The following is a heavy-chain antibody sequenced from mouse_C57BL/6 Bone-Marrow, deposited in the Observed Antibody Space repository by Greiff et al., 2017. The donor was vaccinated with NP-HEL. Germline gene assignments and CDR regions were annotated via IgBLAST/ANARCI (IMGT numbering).Heavy chain of an antibody. CDR2: IWTGGGT. CDR3: ARNIGGWLLQGDY. Sequence: VQRVESGPGLVAPSQRLSITCTVSGFSLTSYAISWVRQPPGKGLEWLGVIWTGGGTNYNSALKSRLSISKDNSKSQVFLKMNSLQTDDTARYYCARNIGGWLLQGDYWGQGTSVTVSS. V-gene: IGHV2-9-1*01. J-gene: IGHJ4*01. D-gene: IGHD2-3*01. CDR1: GFSLTSYA.